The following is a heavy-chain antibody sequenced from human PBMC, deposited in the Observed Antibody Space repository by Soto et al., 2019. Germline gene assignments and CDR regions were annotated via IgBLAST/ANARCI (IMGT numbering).Heavy chain of an antibody. Sequence: QVQLRQWGAGLLKPSETLSLTCAVYGGSFSGYYWSWIRQPPGKGLEWIGEINHSGSTNYNPSLKSRVTISVDTSKNQFSLKLSSVTAADTAVYYCARTYSSSWSPFEYWGQGTLVTVSS. V-gene: IGHV4-34*01. CDR1: GGSFSGYY. CDR3: ARTYSSSWSPFEY. J-gene: IGHJ4*02. CDR2: INHSGST. D-gene: IGHD6-13*01.